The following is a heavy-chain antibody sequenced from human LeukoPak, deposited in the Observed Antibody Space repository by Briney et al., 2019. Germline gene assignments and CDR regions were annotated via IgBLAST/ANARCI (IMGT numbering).Heavy chain of an antibody. CDR2: ISSSSSYT. CDR1: GFTFSDYY. Sequence: GGSLRLSCAASGFTFSDYYVSWIRQAPGKGLEWVSYISSSSSYTNYADSVKGRFTISRDNAKNSLYLQMNSLRAEDTAVYYCARDPGPRQVTTYYYGMDVWGKGTTVTVSS. J-gene: IGHJ6*04. D-gene: IGHD4-17*01. CDR3: ARDPGPRQVTTYYYGMDV. V-gene: IGHV3-11*06.